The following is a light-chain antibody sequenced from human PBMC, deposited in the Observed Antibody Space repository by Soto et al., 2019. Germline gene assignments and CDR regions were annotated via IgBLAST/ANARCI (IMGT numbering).Light chain of an antibody. Sequence: EIVMPQSPLPLPVTPGEPPPISHRARQSLRQSNGYNYLDWYLQRPGQSPQLLIYLGSNRASGVTDRFSGSGSGTDFTLKISRVEAEDVGVYYCMQALQTLLTFGGGTKVEIK. V-gene: IGKV2-28*01. CDR3: MQALQTLLT. J-gene: IGKJ4*01. CDR1: QSLRQSNGYNY. CDR2: LGS.